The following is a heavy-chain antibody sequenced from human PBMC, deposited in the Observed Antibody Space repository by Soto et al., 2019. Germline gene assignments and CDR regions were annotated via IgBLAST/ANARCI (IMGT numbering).Heavy chain of an antibody. D-gene: IGHD2-15*01. V-gene: IGHV1-2*02. J-gene: IGHJ3*02. CDR3: ASQEYGGSREDFDI. CDR2: INPNSGGT. Sequence: ASVKVSCKASGYTFTGYYMHWVRQAPGQGLEWMGWINPNSGGTNYAQKFQGRVTMTRDTSISTAYMELSRRRSDDTALYYCASQEYGGSREDFDIWRKGTMGTV. CDR1: GYTFTGYY.